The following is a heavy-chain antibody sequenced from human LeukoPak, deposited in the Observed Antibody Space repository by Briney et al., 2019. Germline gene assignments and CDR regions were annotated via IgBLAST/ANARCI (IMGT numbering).Heavy chain of an antibody. CDR2: IYTSGST. Sequence: KTSETLSLTCTVSGGSISSYYWSWIQQPAGKGLEWIGRIYTSGSTNYNPSLKSRVTMSVDTSKNQFSLKLSSVTAADTAVYYCARGAYYPRGGFDYWGQGTLVTVSS. D-gene: IGHD1-26*01. CDR3: ARGAYYPRGGFDY. J-gene: IGHJ4*02. V-gene: IGHV4-4*07. CDR1: GGSISSYY.